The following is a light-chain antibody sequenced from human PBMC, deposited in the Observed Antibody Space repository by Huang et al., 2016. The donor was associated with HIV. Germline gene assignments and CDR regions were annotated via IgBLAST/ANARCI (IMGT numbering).Light chain of an antibody. Sequence: DIVLTQSPDSLAVSLGDRATITCKSRQSVFHMANNKNYLAWFQQRQGQPPRLLLYWASTRESGVPDRFRGSGSGTDFTLTISRLQADDVAVYYCQQYYIAPFTFGQGTKLEI. J-gene: IGKJ2*01. CDR3: QQYYIAPFT. V-gene: IGKV4-1*01. CDR2: WAS. CDR1: QSVFHMANNKNY.